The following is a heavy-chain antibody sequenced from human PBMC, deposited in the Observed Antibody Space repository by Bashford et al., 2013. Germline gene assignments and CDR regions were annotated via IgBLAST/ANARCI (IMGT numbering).Heavy chain of an antibody. J-gene: IGHJ3*02. CDR2: ISDSGRSI. D-gene: IGHD3-10*01. CDR3: ATTYGLAIYYNVFRHSDAFDI. V-gene: IGHV3-11*01. Sequence: RQAPGKGLEWVSYISDSGRSIHYADSVKGRFAISRDTAKNLLYLQMNNLRGEDTAVYFCATTYGLAIYYNVFRHSDAFDIWGQGTKVTVSS.